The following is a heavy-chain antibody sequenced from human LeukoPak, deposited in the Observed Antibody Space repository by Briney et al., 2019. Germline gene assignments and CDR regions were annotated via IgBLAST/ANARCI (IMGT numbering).Heavy chain of an antibody. CDR2: VNHSGST. V-gene: IGHV4-34*01. D-gene: IGHD2-2*01. J-gene: IGHJ6*02. CDR1: GGSFSGYY. Sequence: SETLSLTCAVYGGSFSGYYWSWIRQPPGKGLEWIGEVNHSGSTNYNPSLKSRVTISVDMSKNQFSLKLSSVTAADTAVYYCARGPPAKPGTGYYYGMDVWGQGTTVTVSS. CDR3: ARGPPAKPGTGYYYGMDV.